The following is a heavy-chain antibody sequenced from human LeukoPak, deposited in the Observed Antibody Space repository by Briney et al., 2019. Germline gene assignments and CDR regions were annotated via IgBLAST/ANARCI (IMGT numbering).Heavy chain of an antibody. D-gene: IGHD6-13*01. CDR3: ARAQWDSSSCPDY. CDR2: ISYDGSNK. V-gene: IGHV3-30-3*01. Sequence: GRSLRLSCAASGFTFSSYAMHWVRQAPGKGLEWVAVISYDGSNKYYADSVKGRFTISRDNSKNTLYLQMNSLRAEDTAVYYCARAQWDSSSCPDYWGQGTLVTVSS. J-gene: IGHJ4*02. CDR1: GFTFSSYA.